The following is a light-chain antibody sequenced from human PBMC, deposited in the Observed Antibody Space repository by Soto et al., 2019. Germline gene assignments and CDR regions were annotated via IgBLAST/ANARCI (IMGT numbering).Light chain of an antibody. CDR2: KAS. J-gene: IGKJ4*01. CDR3: QQSNRDSRLT. V-gene: IGKV1-5*03. Sequence: DIQMTQSPSTLSASVGDRVTITCRASQSISSWLAWYQQKPGKAPKLLIYKASSLESGVPSRFSGSGSGTEFTLTISSLQPVDFARYYCQQSNRDSRLTCAGGTKVDIK. CDR1: QSISSW.